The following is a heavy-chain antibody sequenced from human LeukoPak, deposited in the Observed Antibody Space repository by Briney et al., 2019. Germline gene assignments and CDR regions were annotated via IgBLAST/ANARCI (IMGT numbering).Heavy chain of an antibody. Sequence: ASVKVSCKASGYTFTSYRISWVRQAPGQGREWMGWISAYNGNTNYEQKLQGRVTMTTDPSTRTAYMALRSLRSADTAVYYCARDQSSGWYSRYYYSGMDVWGQGTTVTVSS. CDR3: ARDQSSGWYSRYYYSGMDV. CDR1: GYTFTSYR. CDR2: ISAYNGNT. J-gene: IGHJ6*02. D-gene: IGHD6-19*01. V-gene: IGHV1-18*01.